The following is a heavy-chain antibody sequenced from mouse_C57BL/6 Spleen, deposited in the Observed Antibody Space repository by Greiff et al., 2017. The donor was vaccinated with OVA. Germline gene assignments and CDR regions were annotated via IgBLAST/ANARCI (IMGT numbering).Heavy chain of an antibody. Sequence: EVQLQQSGPELVKPGASVKISCKASGYTFTDYYMNWVKQSHGKSLEWIGAINPNNGGTSYTQKFKGKATLTVDKASSTAYMELRSLTSEDTAVYYCASYDYLWFDYWGQGTTLTVSA. CDR1: GYTFTDYY. J-gene: IGHJ2*01. V-gene: IGHV1-26*01. D-gene: IGHD2-12*01. CDR2: INPNNGGT. CDR3: ASYDYLWFDY.